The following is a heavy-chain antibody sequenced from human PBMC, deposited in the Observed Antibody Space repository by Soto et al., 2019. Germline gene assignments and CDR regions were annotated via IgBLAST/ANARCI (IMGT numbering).Heavy chain of an antibody. J-gene: IGHJ4*02. CDR1: GGTFSSYT. CDR2: IIPILGIA. V-gene: IGHV1-69*02. CDR3: ARGPPPTIFNYFDY. D-gene: IGHD3-3*01. Sequence: ASVKVSCKASGGTFSSYTISWVRQAPGQGLEWMGRIIPILGIANYAQKFQGRVTITADKSTSTAYMELSSLRSEDTAVYYCARGPPPTIFNYFDYWGQGTLVTVSS.